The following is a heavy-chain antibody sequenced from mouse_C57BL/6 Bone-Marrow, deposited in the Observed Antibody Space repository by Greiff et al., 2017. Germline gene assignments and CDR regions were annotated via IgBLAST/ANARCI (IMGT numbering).Heavy chain of an antibody. CDR1: GYTFTSYW. CDR2: IDPSDSYT. CDR3: ARGYDYVDFDY. D-gene: IGHD2-4*01. Sequence: QVQLQQPGAELVKPGASVKLSCKASGYTFTSYWMQWVKQRPGQGLEWIGEIDPSDSYTNYNQKFKGKATLTVDTSSSTAYMQLSSLTSEDSAVYYCARGYDYVDFDYWGQGTTLTVSS. J-gene: IGHJ2*01. V-gene: IGHV1-50*01.